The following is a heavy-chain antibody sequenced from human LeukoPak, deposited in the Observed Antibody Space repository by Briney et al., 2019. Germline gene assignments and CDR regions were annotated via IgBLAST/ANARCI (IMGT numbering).Heavy chain of an antibody. D-gene: IGHD2-2*01. CDR3: ARGNHIVVVPAAPHFDY. V-gene: IGHV1-2*02. CDR2: INPNSGGT. CDR1: GGTFTGYY. Sequence: ASVKVSCKASGGTFTGYYMHWVRQAPGQGLEWMGWINPNSGGTSYAQKFQGRVTMTRDTSISTAYMELSRLRSDDTAVYYCARGNHIVVVPAAPHFDYWGQGTLVTVSS. J-gene: IGHJ4*02.